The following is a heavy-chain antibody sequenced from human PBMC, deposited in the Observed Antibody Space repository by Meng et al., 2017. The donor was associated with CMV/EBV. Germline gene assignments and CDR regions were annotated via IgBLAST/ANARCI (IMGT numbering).Heavy chain of an antibody. CDR1: GGTFSSYA. D-gene: IGHD2-2*02. V-gene: IGHV1-69*10. CDR2: IIPILGIA. J-gene: IGHJ5*02. Sequence: SVKVSCKASGGTFSSYAISWVRQAPGQGLEWMGGIIPILGIANYAQKFQGRVTITADKSTSTAYMELSSLRSEDTAVYYCARGPVVPAAIRYRKNWFDPWGQGTLVTVS. CDR3: ARGPVVPAAIRYRKNWFDP.